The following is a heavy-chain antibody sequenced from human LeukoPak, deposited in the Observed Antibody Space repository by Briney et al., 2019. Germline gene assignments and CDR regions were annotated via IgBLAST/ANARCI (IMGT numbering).Heavy chain of an antibody. Sequence: GGSLRLSCAASGFTFSTYAMSWVRQAPGKGLEWISIISSGGDTYYADSVKGRFTISRDNSKNTLDLQMSSLRAEDTAVYYCAKGVGGYYFEYWGQGTLVTVSS. D-gene: IGHD2-15*01. CDR3: AKGVGGYYFEY. V-gene: IGHV3-23*01. J-gene: IGHJ4*02. CDR2: ISSGGDT. CDR1: GFTFSTYA.